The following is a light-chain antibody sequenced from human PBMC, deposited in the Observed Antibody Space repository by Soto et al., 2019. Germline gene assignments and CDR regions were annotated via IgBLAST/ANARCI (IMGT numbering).Light chain of an antibody. Sequence: DIQVTQSPSTLSASVGERVTITCRASQNAGNWLAWYQQKPGGVPKLLIYKASSLASGVPSRFSGGGSGTEFILTITSLQPDDFATYYCQQYNSFWSFGQGTKVEIK. CDR3: QQYNSFWS. CDR1: QNAGNW. J-gene: IGKJ1*01. CDR2: KAS. V-gene: IGKV1-5*03.